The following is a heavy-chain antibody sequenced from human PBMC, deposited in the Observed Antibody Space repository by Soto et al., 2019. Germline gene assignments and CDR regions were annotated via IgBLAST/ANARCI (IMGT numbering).Heavy chain of an antibody. CDR2: INHSGST. V-gene: IGHV4-34*01. D-gene: IGHD2-8*01. J-gene: IGHJ6*03. CDR3: ARLIRYCTNGVCYNYYYYMDV. Sequence: PSETLSLTCAVYGGSFSGYYWSWIRQPPGKGLEWIEEINHSGSTNYNPSLKSRVTISVDTSKNQFSLKLSSVTAADTAVYYCARLIRYCTNGVCYNYYYYMDVWGKGTTVTVS. CDR1: GGSFSGYY.